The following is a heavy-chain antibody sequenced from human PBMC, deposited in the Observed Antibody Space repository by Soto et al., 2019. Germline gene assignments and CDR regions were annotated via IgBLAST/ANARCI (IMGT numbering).Heavy chain of an antibody. J-gene: IGHJ6*02. CDR3: ARRRELVEMATITSYYYYGMDV. Sequence: SETLSLTCTVSGASIRSYYWSWIRQPPGKGLEWIGFIHHSGSTNYNPSLKSRLTMSVDTSKNQFSLKLSSVTAADTAMYYCARRRELVEMATITSYYYYGMDVWGQGTTVTVCS. V-gene: IGHV4-59*01. CDR1: GASIRSYY. CDR2: IHHSGST. D-gene: IGHD5-12*01.